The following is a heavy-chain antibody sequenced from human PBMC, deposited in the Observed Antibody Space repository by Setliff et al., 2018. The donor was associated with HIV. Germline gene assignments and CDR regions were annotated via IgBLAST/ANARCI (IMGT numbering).Heavy chain of an antibody. J-gene: IGHJ5*02. CDR3: AKGVKWLDP. D-gene: IGHD3-16*01. Sequence: PGGSLRLSCAASGFTFDRYWMSWLRQAPGKGLEWVANIKNDGTEKFYADSVKGRFTISRDDSKNTLYLQMNSLRVDDTAVYYCAKGVKWLDPWGQGIQVTVSS. V-gene: IGHV3-7*03. CDR2: IKNDGTEK. CDR1: GFTFDRYW.